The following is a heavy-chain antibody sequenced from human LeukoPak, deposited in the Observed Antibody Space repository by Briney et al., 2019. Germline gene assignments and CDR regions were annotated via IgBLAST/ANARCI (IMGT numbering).Heavy chain of an antibody. V-gene: IGHV1-2*02. J-gene: IGHJ4*02. CDR3: ARDRFSTSFTVDY. CDR2: INPNSGGT. Sequence: GASVKVSCKASGYTFTGYYMHWVRQAPGQGLEWMGWINPNSGGTNYAQKFQGRVTMTRDTSISTAYMELSRLRSDDTAVYYCARDRFSTSFTVDYWGQGTLVTVSS. CDR1: GYTFTGYY. D-gene: IGHD2-2*01.